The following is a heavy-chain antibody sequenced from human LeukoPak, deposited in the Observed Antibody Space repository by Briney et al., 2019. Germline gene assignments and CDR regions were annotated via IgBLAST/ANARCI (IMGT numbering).Heavy chain of an antibody. CDR3: ARPRGAADGTFGFDP. CDR1: GFTFTSHV. Sequence: PGRSLRLSCAASGFTFTSHVMHWVRQAPGKGLQWVALISYDGSNKYYADSVKGRFTISRDNAKNTLYLQMNSLRAEDTAVYYCARPRGAADGTFGFDPWGQGTLVTVSS. V-gene: IGHV3-30*03. D-gene: IGHD6-13*01. CDR2: ISYDGSNK. J-gene: IGHJ5*02.